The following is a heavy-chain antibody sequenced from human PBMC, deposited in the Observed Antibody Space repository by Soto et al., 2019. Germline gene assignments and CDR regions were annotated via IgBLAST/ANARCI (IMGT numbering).Heavy chain of an antibody. CDR2: IKSKTDGGTT. D-gene: IGHD5-18*01. CDR3: TTETLDTARVKGGDV. V-gene: IGHV3-15*07. Sequence: EVQLVESGGGLVKPGGSLRLSCAASGFTFSNAWMNWVRQAPGKGLEWVGRIKSKTDGGTTDYAAPVKGRFTISRDDSKNTLYLQMNSLKTEDTAVYYCTTETLDTARVKGGDVWGQGTTVTVSS. J-gene: IGHJ6*02. CDR1: GFTFSNAW.